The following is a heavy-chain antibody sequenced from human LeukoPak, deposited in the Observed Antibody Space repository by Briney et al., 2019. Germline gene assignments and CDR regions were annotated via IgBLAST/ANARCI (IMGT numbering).Heavy chain of an antibody. CDR2: INPNSGGT. J-gene: IGHJ5*02. CDR3: ARGKSPPRFDP. Sequence: ASVKVSCKASGYTFTGYYMHWVRQAPGQGLEWMGWINPNSGGTNYARNFQGRVIMTRDTSISTAYMELSRLISDDTAVYYCARGKSPPRFDPWGQGTLVTVSS. CDR1: GYTFTGYY. V-gene: IGHV1-2*02.